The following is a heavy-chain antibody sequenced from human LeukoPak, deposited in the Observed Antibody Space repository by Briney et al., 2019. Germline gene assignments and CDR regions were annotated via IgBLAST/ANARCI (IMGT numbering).Heavy chain of an antibody. CDR3: ARHGGEFDP. J-gene: IGHJ5*02. CDR1: GGSISSYY. Sequence: PSETLSLTCTVSGGSISSYYWSWIRQPPGKGLEWIGYIYYSGSTNYNPSLKSRVTLSVDTSKNQFSLKLSSVTAADTAVYYCARHGGEFDPWGQGTLVTVSS. D-gene: IGHD2-21*01. V-gene: IGHV4-59*08. CDR2: IYYSGST.